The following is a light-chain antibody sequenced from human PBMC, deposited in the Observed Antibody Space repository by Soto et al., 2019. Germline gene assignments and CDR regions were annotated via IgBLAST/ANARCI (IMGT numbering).Light chain of an antibody. J-gene: IGKJ2*01. Sequence: ETVLTQTPATLSLSPGERATLSCRASQSISSYLAWYQQKPGQAPRLLIYDASHRATGIPARFSGGGSGTDFTLTISSLEPEDFAVYYCQQRDNWPPMYTFGQGTKLEI. CDR1: QSISSY. V-gene: IGKV3-11*01. CDR3: QQRDNWPPMYT. CDR2: DAS.